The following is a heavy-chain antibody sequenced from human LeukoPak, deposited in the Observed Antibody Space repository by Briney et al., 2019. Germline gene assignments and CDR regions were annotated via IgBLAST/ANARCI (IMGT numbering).Heavy chain of an antibody. Sequence: PSETLSLTCTVSSDSISSSSYYWGWIRQPPGKGLEWIGSIYYSRSTYYNPSLKSRVTISVDTSKNQFSLKLSSVTAADTAVYYCARGRITHRMITFGGVIVPKQQYYFDYWGQGTLVTVSS. D-gene: IGHD3-16*02. J-gene: IGHJ4*02. V-gene: IGHV4-39*07. CDR3: ARGRITHRMITFGGVIVPKQQYYFDY. CDR1: SDSISSSSYY. CDR2: IYYSRST.